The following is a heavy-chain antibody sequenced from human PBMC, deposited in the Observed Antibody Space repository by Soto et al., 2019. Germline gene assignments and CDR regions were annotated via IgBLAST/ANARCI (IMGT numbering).Heavy chain of an antibody. CDR2: IYYSGST. V-gene: IGHV4-39*01. D-gene: IGHD3-9*01. Sequence: SETLSLTCTVSGGSISSSSYYWGWIRQPPGKGLEWIGSIYYSGSTYYNPSLKSRVTISVDTSKNQFSLKLSSVTAADTAVYYCASSYYDILTGYYDYYGMDVWGQGTTVTVSS. J-gene: IGHJ6*02. CDR1: GGSISSSSYY. CDR3: ASSYYDILTGYYDYYGMDV.